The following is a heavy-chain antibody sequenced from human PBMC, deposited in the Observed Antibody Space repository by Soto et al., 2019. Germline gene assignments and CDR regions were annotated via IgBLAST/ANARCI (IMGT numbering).Heavy chain of an antibody. Sequence: GGSLRLSCAASGFTFSSYAMHWVRQAPGKGLEWVAVISYDGSNKYYADSVKGRFTISRDNSKNTLYLQMNSLRAEDTAVYYCARDNEYYDSSGYYQPSYYFDYWGQGTLVTVSS. J-gene: IGHJ4*02. V-gene: IGHV3-30-3*01. CDR2: ISYDGSNK. D-gene: IGHD3-22*01. CDR1: GFTFSSYA. CDR3: ARDNEYYDSSGYYQPSYYFDY.